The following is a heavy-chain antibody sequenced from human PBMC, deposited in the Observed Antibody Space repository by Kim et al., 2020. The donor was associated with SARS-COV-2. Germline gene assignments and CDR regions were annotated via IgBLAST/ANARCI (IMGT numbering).Heavy chain of an antibody. V-gene: IGHV6-1*01. J-gene: IGHJ3*02. CDR3: ARWAWTAFDI. D-gene: IGHD1-1*01. Sequence: YSTYAVSVKSRITVNPDTSKNQFFLQLNSVTPEDTAVYYCARWAWTAFDIWGQGTMVIVSS. CDR2: YS.